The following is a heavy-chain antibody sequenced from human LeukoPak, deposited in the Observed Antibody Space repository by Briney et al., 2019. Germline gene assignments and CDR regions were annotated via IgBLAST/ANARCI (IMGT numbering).Heavy chain of an antibody. D-gene: IGHD6-13*01. CDR3: ARTGYSSSWYKRDRFDY. CDR1: GFTFSSYA. CDR2: FSGSGGST. Sequence: PGGSLRLSCAASGFTFSSYAMSWVRQAPGKGLEWVSTFSGSGGSTYYADSVKGRFTISRDNSKNTLYLQMNSLRAEDTAVYYCARTGYSSSWYKRDRFDYWGQGTLVTVSS. V-gene: IGHV3-23*01. J-gene: IGHJ4*02.